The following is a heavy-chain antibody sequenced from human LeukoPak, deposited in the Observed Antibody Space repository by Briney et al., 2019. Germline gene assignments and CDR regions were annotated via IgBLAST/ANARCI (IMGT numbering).Heavy chain of an antibody. CDR2: IIPIFGTA. D-gene: IGHD6-6*01. J-gene: IGHJ6*03. V-gene: IGHV1-69*06. CDR1: GGTFSSYA. Sequence: SVKVSCKASGGTFSSYAISWVRQAPGQGLEWMGGIIPIFGTANYAQKFQGRVTITADKSTSTAYMELSSLRSEDTAVYYCARPSIAARLDYYYMDVWGKGTTVTVSS. CDR3: ARPSIAARLDYYYMDV.